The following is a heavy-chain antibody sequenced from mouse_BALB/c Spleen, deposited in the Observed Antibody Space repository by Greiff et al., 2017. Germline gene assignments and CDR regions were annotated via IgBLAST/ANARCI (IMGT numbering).Heavy chain of an antibody. CDR1: GFTFSSYA. CDR3: ARGRDYGPGFAY. Sequence: EVMLVESGGGLVKPGGSLKLSCAASGFTFSSYAMSWVRQTPEKRLEWVASISSGGSTYYPDSVKGRFTISRDNARNILYLQMSSLRSEDTAMYYCARGRDYGPGFAYWGQGTLVTVSA. D-gene: IGHD1-1*01. CDR2: ISSGGST. V-gene: IGHV5-6-5*01. J-gene: IGHJ3*01.